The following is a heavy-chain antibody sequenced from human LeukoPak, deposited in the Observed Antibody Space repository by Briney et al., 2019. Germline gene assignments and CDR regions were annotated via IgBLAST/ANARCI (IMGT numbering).Heavy chain of an antibody. Sequence: GGSLRLSCAASGFTFSSYSMNWVRQAPGKGLEWVSSISSSSSYIYYADSVKGRFTISRDNAKNSLYLQMNSLRAEDTAVYYCARETPIAAAGVYYYYGMDVWGQGTTVTVSS. V-gene: IGHV3-21*01. D-gene: IGHD6-13*01. J-gene: IGHJ6*02. CDR1: GFTFSSYS. CDR2: ISSSSSYI. CDR3: ARETPIAAAGVYYYYGMDV.